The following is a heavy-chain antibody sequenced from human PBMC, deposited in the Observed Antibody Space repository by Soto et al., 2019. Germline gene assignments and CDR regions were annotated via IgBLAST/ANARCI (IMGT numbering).Heavy chain of an antibody. CDR1: GFTFLNND. V-gene: IGHV1-69*15. J-gene: IGHJ4*02. CDR2: ISPIFGTA. Sequence: ASVKASSKAPGFTFLNNDIHWPRPAPRQVLEWMGMISPIFGTANYAQKFQGRVTITADESTSTAYMELSSLRSEDTAVYYCAKDGGYYIGTFDFWGQGTFVTVSA. D-gene: IGHD3-22*01. CDR3: AKDGGYYIGTFDF.